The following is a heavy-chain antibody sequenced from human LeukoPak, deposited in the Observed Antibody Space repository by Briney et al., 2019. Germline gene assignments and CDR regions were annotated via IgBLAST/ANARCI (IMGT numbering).Heavy chain of an antibody. CDR1: GGSISSYY. Sequence: SETLSLTCTVSGGSISSYYWSWIRRPPGKGLEWIGYIYYSGSTNYNPSLKSRVTISVDTSKNQFSLKLSSVTAADTAVYYCARLLGYNSKTPYYFDYWGQGTLVTVSS. D-gene: IGHD5-24*01. CDR3: ARLLGYNSKTPYYFDY. CDR2: IYYSGST. J-gene: IGHJ4*02. V-gene: IGHV4-59*01.